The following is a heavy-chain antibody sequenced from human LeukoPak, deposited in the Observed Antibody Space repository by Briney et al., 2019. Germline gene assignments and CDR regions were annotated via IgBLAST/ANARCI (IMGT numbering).Heavy chain of an antibody. V-gene: IGHV3-21*01. D-gene: IGHD6-19*01. CDR1: GFTFSSYS. J-gene: IGHJ4*02. Sequence: GGSLRLSCAASGFTFSSYSMNWVRQAPGKGLEWVSSISSSSYIYYADSVKGRFTISRDNAKNSLYLQMNSLRAEDTAVYYCAREGIIAVAGIFDYWGQGTLVTVSS. CDR3: AREGIIAVAGIFDY. CDR2: ISSSSYI.